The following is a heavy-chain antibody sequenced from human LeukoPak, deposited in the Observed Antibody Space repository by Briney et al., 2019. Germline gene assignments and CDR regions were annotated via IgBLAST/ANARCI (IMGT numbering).Heavy chain of an antibody. D-gene: IGHD6-19*01. V-gene: IGHV4-61*01. J-gene: IGHJ4*02. CDR2: IYYSGST. CDR1: GGSVSSGSYY. Sequence: SETLSLTCTVSGGSVSSGSYYWSWIRQPPGKGLEWIGYIYYSGSTNYNPSLKSRVTISVDTSKNQFSLKLSSVTAADTAVYYCAREDSSGWYVFDYWGQGTLVTVSS. CDR3: AREDSSGWYVFDY.